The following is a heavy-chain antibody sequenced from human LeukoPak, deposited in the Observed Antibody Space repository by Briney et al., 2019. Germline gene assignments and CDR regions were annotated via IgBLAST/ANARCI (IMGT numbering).Heavy chain of an antibody. J-gene: IGHJ4*02. Sequence: PSETLSLTCTVSGVSITSDYWSWIRQPPGKGLEWIGYISYSGSTSYDPSPKSRVTISGDSSKKQFSLKLSSVTAADTAVYYCARFYYDSRGYWYYFDYWGQGTLVTVSS. V-gene: IGHV4-59*08. CDR2: ISYSGST. CDR1: GVSITSDY. CDR3: ARFYYDSRGYWYYFDY. D-gene: IGHD3-22*01.